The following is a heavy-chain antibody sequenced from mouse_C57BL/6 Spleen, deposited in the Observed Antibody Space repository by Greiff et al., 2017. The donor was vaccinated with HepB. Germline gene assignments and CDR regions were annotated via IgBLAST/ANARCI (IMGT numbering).Heavy chain of an antibody. Sequence: EVQLQESGPGLVKPSQSLSLTCSVTGYSITSGYYWNWIRQFPGNKLEWMGYISYDGSNNYNPSLKNRISITRDTSKNQFFLKLNSVTTEDTATYYCARGGAYDYYAMDYWGQGTSVTVSS. V-gene: IGHV3-6*01. CDR1: GYSITSGYY. J-gene: IGHJ4*01. CDR2: ISYDGSN. CDR3: ARGGAYDYYAMDY. D-gene: IGHD6-5*01.